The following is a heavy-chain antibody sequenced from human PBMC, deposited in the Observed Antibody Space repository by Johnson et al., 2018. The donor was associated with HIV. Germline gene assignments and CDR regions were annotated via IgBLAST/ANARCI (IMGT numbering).Heavy chain of an antibody. V-gene: IGHV3-30*03. J-gene: IGHJ3*02. CDR1: GFTFHDYG. D-gene: IGHD2-21*01. Sequence: QVQLVESGGGVVRPGGSLRLSCAASGFTFHDYGMSWVRQAPGKGLEWVAIISYDGSHKYYADSVKGRFTISRDNSKNTLSLQMNNLRPEDTAVYYSTREVHIVVVSSFRWASDIWGQVTMVTVSS. CDR2: ISYDGSHK. CDR3: TREVHIVVVSSFRWASDI.